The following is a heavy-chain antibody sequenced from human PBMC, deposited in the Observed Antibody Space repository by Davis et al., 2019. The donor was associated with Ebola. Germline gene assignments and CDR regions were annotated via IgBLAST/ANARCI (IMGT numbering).Heavy chain of an antibody. CDR3: ARERGSYLYYYYGMDV. V-gene: IGHV3-74*01. J-gene: IGHJ6*02. D-gene: IGHD1-26*01. CDR2: INSDGSST. CDR1: GFTFSSYW. Sequence: HTGGSLRLSCAASGFTFSSYWMHWVRQAPGKGLVWVSRINSDGSSTSYADSVKGRFTISRDNAKNTLYLQMNSLRAEDTAVYYCARERGSYLYYYYGMDVWGQGTTVTVSS.